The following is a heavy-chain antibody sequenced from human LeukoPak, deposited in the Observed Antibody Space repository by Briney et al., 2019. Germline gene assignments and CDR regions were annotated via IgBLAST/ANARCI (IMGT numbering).Heavy chain of an antibody. CDR2: IYHSGST. J-gene: IGHJ4*02. CDR3: ARSRTRGSYLSDY. CDR1: GGSISSSNW. D-gene: IGHD1-14*01. Sequence: SETLSLTCAVSGGSISSSNWWSWVRQPPGKGLEWIGEIYHSGSTNYNPSLKSRVTISVDKSKNQFSLKLSSVTAADTAVYYCARSRTRGSYLSDYWGQGTLVTVSS. V-gene: IGHV4-4*02.